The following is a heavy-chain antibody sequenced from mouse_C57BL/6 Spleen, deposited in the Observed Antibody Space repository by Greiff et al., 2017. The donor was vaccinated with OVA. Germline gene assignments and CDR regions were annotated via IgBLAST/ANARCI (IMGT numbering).Heavy chain of an antibody. CDR1: GYTFTSYG. V-gene: IGHV1-81*01. D-gene: IGHD1-1*01. Sequence: QVQLKESGAELARPGASVKLSCKASGYTFTSYGISWVKQRTGQGLEWIGEIYPRSGNTYYNEKFKGKATLTADKSSSTAYMELRSLTSEDSAVYFCARRGGYYGSMGYFDVWGTGTTVTVSS. J-gene: IGHJ1*03. CDR2: IYPRSGNT. CDR3: ARRGGYYGSMGYFDV.